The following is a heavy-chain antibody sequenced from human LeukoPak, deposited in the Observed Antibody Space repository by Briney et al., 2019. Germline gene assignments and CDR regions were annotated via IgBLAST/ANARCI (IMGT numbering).Heavy chain of an antibody. CDR3: ASLWYGH. CDR1: GFSFSSYD. CDR2: INHSGST. J-gene: IGHJ5*02. Sequence: PGGSLRLSCAASGFSFSSYDMCWVRQPPGKGLEWIGEINHSGSTNYNPSLKSRVTISFDTSKNHFSLKLSSVTAADTAVYYCASLWYGHWGQGTLVTVSS. V-gene: IGHV4-34*01.